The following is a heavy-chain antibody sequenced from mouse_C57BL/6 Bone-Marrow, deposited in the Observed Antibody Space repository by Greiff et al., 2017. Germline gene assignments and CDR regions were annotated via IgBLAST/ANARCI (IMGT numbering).Heavy chain of an antibody. CDR1: GYTFTSYW. D-gene: IGHD3-1*01. V-gene: IGHV1-64*01. CDR3: ARSRAYCDY. CDR2: IYPNSGST. J-gene: IGHJ2*01. Sequence: QVQLQQSGAELVKPGASVKLSCKASGYTFTSYWMHWVKQRPGQGLEWIGMIYPNSGSTNYNEKFKSKDTLTVDKSSSTAYMQLSSLTSEDSAVYYWARSRAYCDYWGQGTTLTVSS.